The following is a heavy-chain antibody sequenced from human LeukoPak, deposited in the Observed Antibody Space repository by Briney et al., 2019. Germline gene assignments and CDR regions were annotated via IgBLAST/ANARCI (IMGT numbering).Heavy chain of an antibody. CDR2: ISSSSSYI. CDR1: GFTFSTYW. D-gene: IGHD3-22*01. Sequence: GGSLRLSCAASGFTFSTYWMSWVRQAPGKGLEWVSSISSSSSYIYYADSVKSRFTISRDNAKNSLYLQMNSLRAEDTAVYYCARTRSSGYYYVGAFDIWGQGTMVTVSS. J-gene: IGHJ3*02. V-gene: IGHV3-21*01. CDR3: ARTRSSGYYYVGAFDI.